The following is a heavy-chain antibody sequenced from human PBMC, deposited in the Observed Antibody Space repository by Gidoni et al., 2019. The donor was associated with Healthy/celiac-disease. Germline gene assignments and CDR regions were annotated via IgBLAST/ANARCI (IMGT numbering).Heavy chain of an antibody. Sequence: EVQLVPSGAEVTKPGESLKISCTGSGYSFTIYWIGWVRQMPGKGLEWMGIIYPGDSDTRYSPSFQGQVTISADKSISTAYLQWSSLKASDTAMYYCARHEPPESYYYDSSGSPDYWGQGTLVTVSS. CDR1: GYSFTIYW. CDR3: ARHEPPESYYYDSSGSPDY. V-gene: IGHV5-51*01. J-gene: IGHJ4*02. CDR2: IYPGDSDT. D-gene: IGHD3-22*01.